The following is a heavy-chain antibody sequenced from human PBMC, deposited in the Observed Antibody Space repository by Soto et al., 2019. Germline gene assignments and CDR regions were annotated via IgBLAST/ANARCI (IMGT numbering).Heavy chain of an antibody. J-gene: IGHJ4*02. CDR1: GGTFSSYS. CDR3: ARDGGRHSGGIDY. CDR2: IIPIFGTA. V-gene: IGHV1-69*01. Sequence: QVQLVQSGAEVKKPGSSVKVSCKASGGTFSSYSINWVRQAPGQGLEWMGEIIPIFGTANYEQKFQGRVTITADETTSTAYKELSSLCSDDPAVYYCARDGGRHSGGIDYWGQGTMVTVSS. D-gene: IGHD1-26*01.